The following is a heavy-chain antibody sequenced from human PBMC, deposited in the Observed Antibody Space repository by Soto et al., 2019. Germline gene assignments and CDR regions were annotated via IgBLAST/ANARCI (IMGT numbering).Heavy chain of an antibody. CDR3: AKDAVAGGNYYYYCMDV. V-gene: IGHV3-9*01. Sequence: EVQLVQSGGGLVQPGRSLRLSCAASGFTFDDYAMHWVRQAPGKGLEWVPGMSWNSGSIGYADSVKARFTISRDNAENSLYMQMNSLGAEDTAVYYCAKDAVAGGNYYYYCMDVWGQGTTVTVSS. CDR1: GFTFDDYA. D-gene: IGHD6-19*01. J-gene: IGHJ6*01. CDR2: MSWNSGSI.